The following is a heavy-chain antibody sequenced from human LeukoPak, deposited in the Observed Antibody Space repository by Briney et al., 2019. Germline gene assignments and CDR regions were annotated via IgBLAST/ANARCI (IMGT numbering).Heavy chain of an antibody. Sequence: QAGGSLRLSCAASGFTFSTYWMSWVRQAPGKGLEWVANIKQDGNEKYYVDSVKGRFTISRDNAKSSLYLQMNSLRAEDTAVFYCARVGGAGFGAPYYFYGMDVWGQGTTVTVSS. V-gene: IGHV3-7*01. J-gene: IGHJ6*02. CDR2: IKQDGNEK. CDR1: GFTFSTYW. D-gene: IGHD3-10*01. CDR3: ARVGGAGFGAPYYFYGMDV.